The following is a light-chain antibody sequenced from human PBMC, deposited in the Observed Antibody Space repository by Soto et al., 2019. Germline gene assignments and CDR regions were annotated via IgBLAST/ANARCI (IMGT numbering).Light chain of an antibody. Sequence: QSALTQPPSASGSPGQSVTISCTGTSSDVGGYNYVSWYQQHPGKAPKLMIYEVSKRPSGVPDRFSGSKSGNTASLTVSGLQAEDEADYYCSSYAGSNILVFGGGTELPVL. CDR2: EVS. CDR1: SSDVGGYNY. V-gene: IGLV2-8*01. CDR3: SSYAGSNILV. J-gene: IGLJ2*01.